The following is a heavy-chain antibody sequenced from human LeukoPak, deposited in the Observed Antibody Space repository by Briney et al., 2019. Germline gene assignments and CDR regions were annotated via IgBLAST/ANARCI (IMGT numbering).Heavy chain of an antibody. Sequence: SQTLSLTCTVSGGSISSGDYYWSWIRQPPGKGLEWIGYIYYSGSTYYNPSLKSRVTISVDTSKNQFSLKLSSVTAADTAVYYCASYMITFGVVIADAFDIWGQGTMVTVSS. CDR2: IYYSGST. CDR1: GGSISSGDYY. CDR3: ASYMITFGVVIADAFDI. D-gene: IGHD3-16*02. J-gene: IGHJ3*02. V-gene: IGHV4-30-4*08.